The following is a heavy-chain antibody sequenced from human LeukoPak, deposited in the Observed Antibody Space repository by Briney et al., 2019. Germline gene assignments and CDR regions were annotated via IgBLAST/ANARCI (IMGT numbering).Heavy chain of an antibody. J-gene: IGHJ4*02. CDR1: GYSISSGFY. CDR2: IYHSGST. V-gene: IGHV4-38-2*01. Sequence: PSETLSLTCAVSGYSISSGFYWGWIRQPPGKGLEWIRSIYHSGSTYYNPSLKSRVTISVDTSKNQFSLKLSSVTAADTAVYYCARGYPMVRGNFCDYWGQGTLVTVSS. CDR3: ARGYPMVRGNFCDY. D-gene: IGHD3-10*01.